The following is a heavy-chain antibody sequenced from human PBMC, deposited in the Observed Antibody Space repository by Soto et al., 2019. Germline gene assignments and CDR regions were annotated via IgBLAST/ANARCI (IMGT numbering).Heavy chain of an antibody. CDR1: GFSFSNYA. Sequence: ELLESGGGLVQPGGSLTLSCAASGFSFSNYAMHWVRQAPGKGLEWVSTIKDSGDSTYYLDSVRGRFTISRDYSRNTLYLQMTSLRAEDTALYHCVKGGASYTSCWYANWGQGILVTVSS. J-gene: IGHJ4*02. D-gene: IGHD6-13*01. CDR3: VKGGASYTSCWYAN. V-gene: IGHV3-23*01. CDR2: IKDSGDST.